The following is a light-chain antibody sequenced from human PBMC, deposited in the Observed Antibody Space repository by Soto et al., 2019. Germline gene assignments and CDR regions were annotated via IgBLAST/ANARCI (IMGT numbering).Light chain of an antibody. Sequence: DVQMTQSPSTVSASVGDRVTITCRASQNIDSWLAWYQQKPGKAPKVLIYKASTLESGVPSRFSSSRSGTEFTLTINNLQPDDFATYHCQQYNTYFRTFGQGTKVEIK. CDR3: QQYNTYFRT. CDR2: KAS. V-gene: IGKV1-5*03. CDR1: QNIDSW. J-gene: IGKJ1*01.